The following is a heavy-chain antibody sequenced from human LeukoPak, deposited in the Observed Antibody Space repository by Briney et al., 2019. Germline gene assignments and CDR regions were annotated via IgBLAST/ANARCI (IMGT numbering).Heavy chain of an antibody. V-gene: IGHV3-53*04. J-gene: IGHJ6*02. Sequence: GGSLRLSCTASGFTFGDYAMSWVRQAPGKGLEWVSVIYSGGSTYYADSVKGRFTISRHNSKNTLYLQMNSLRAEDTAVYYCAKSDYYYYYGMDVWGQGTTVTVSS. CDR2: IYSGGST. D-gene: IGHD2-21*02. CDR1: GFTFGDYA. CDR3: AKSDYYYYYGMDV.